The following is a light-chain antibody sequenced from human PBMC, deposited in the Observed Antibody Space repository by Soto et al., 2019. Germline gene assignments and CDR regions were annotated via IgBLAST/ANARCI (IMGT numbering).Light chain of an antibody. V-gene: IGKV3-20*01. Sequence: EIVLTQSPGTLSLSPGETATLSCRASQSVDSRYLAWYQQKPGQTPGLVVYGASSRATVIPDRFSGSGSGTDFTLTISGLEPDDFAVYYCQQYGSRPVTFGGGTKVETK. J-gene: IGKJ4*01. CDR2: GAS. CDR1: QSVDSRY. CDR3: QQYGSRPVT.